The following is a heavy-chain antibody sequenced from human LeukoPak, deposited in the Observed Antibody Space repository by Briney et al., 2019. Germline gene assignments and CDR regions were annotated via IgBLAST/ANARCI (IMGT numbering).Heavy chain of an antibody. J-gene: IGHJ4*02. Sequence: GRSLRLSCAASGFTLSNFGMHWVRQAPGKGLEWVAVISDDGSNTYYADSVKGRFTISRDNSKNTLYLQLNSLRAEDTAVYYCARDPPDYWGQGILVTVSS. CDR2: ISDDGSNT. CDR1: GFTLSNFG. V-gene: IGHV3-30*03. CDR3: ARDPPDY.